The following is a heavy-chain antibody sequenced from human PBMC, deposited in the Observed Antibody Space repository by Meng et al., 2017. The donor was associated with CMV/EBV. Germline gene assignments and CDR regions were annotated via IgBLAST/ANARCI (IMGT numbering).Heavy chain of an antibody. D-gene: IGHD3-22*01. Sequence: LSCAISGDSVSSNSAAWNWIRQSPSRGLEWLGRTYYRSKWYNDYAVSVKSRITINPDTSKNQFSLQLNSVTPEDTAVYYCARDIASYYYDSSGYPNLYYYGMDVWGQGTTVTVSS. CDR1: GDSVSSNSAA. J-gene: IGHJ6*02. V-gene: IGHV6-1*01. CDR3: ARDIASYYYDSSGYPNLYYYGMDV. CDR2: TYYRSKWYN.